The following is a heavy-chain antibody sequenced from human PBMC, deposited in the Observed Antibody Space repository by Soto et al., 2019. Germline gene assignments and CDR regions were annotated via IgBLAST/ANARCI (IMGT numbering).Heavy chain of an antibody. CDR3: ARRLDRYDSSGYYTYFDY. Sequence: SVKVSCKASGYTFTSYGISWVRQAPGQGLEWMGGIIPIFGTANYAQKFQGRVTITADESTSTAYMELSSLRSEDTAVYYCARRLDRYDSSGYYTYFDYWGQ. CDR2: IIPIFGTA. D-gene: IGHD3-22*01. J-gene: IGHJ4*02. CDR1: GYTFTSYG. V-gene: IGHV1-69*13.